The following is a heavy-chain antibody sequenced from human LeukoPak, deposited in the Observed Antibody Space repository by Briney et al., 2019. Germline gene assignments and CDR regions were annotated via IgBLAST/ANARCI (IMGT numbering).Heavy chain of an antibody. CDR1: GFTFSRHP. Sequence: PGTSLRLSCAASGFTFSRHPMHWVRQAPGKGLEWVAVIVYDGSEKYYKESVKGRFTISRDNSKNTLYLQMNSLRAEDTAVYYCARDSSGYYTAFDIWGQGTMVTVSS. CDR2: IVYDGSEK. V-gene: IGHV3-30*04. D-gene: IGHD3-22*01. CDR3: ARDSSGYYTAFDI. J-gene: IGHJ3*02.